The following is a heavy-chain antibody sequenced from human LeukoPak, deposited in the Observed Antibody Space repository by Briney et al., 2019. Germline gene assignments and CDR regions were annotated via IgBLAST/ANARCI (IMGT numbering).Heavy chain of an antibody. D-gene: IGHD2-2*01. CDR1: GFTFSSYG. CDR3: ARDLGYCSSTSCYPYYYYYGMDV. V-gene: IGHV3-33*01. Sequence: GGSLRLSCAASGFTFSSYGMHWVRQAPGEGLEWVAVIWYDGSNKYYADSVKGRFTISRDNSKNTLYLQMNSLRAEDTAVYYCARDLGYCSSTSCYPYYYYYGMDVWGQGTTVTVSS. CDR2: IWYDGSNK. J-gene: IGHJ6*02.